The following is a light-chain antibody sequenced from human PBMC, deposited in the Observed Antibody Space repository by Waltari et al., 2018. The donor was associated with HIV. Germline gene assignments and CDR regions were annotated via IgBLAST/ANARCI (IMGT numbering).Light chain of an antibody. V-gene: IGLV2-23*02. CDR3: CSYAGTSTSYV. J-gene: IGLJ1*01. CDR2: EVH. CDR1: NSDVGRYNL. Sequence: QSALTQPASVSGSPGQSITISCTGTNSDVGRYNLVSWYQQHPGKAPKRIMYEVHKRPSGFANRFAGSKSGNTASLTISGLQAEDEADYYCCSYAGTSTSYVFGTGTKVTVL.